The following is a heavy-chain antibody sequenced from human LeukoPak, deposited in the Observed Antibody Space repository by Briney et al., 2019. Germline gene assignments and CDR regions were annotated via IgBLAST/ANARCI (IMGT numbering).Heavy chain of an antibody. Sequence: HPGGSLRLSCAASGFSFSTFAMSWVRQAPERGLEWVSAISGSGGSTYYADSVKGRFTISRDSSKNTLYLQLNSPRAEDTAVYYCAKAGAAVAKGKYYFDSWGQGALVTVSS. CDR3: AKAGAAVAKGKYYFDS. CDR1: GFSFSTFA. V-gene: IGHV3-23*01. J-gene: IGHJ4*02. CDR2: ISGSGGST. D-gene: IGHD6-13*01.